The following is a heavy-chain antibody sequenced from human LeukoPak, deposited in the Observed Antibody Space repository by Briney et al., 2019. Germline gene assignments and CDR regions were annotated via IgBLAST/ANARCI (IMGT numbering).Heavy chain of an antibody. CDR2: INPNSGGT. J-gene: IGHJ6*02. CDR1: GYTFTGYY. D-gene: IGHD1-26*01. Sequence: ASVKVSCKASGYTFTGYYMHWVRQAPGQGLEWMGWINPNSGGTNYAQKFQGRVTMTRDTSISTAYMELSRLRSDDTAVYYCASRIGRMDYYYGMDVWAKGPRSPSP. CDR3: ASRIGRMDYYYGMDV. V-gene: IGHV1-2*02.